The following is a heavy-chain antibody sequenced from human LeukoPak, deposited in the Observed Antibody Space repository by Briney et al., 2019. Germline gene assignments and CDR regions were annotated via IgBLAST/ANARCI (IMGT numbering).Heavy chain of an antibody. V-gene: IGHV1-8*01. J-gene: IGHJ4*02. CDR2: MNPNSGNT. Sequence: GASVKVSCKASGYTFTSYDINWVRQATGQGLEWMGWMNPNSGNTGYAQKFQGRVTMTEDTSTDTAYMELSSLRSEDTAVYYCATEVRKGARGWNDYWGQGTLVTVSS. CDR3: ATEVRKGARGWNDY. CDR1: GYTFTSYD. D-gene: IGHD1-26*01.